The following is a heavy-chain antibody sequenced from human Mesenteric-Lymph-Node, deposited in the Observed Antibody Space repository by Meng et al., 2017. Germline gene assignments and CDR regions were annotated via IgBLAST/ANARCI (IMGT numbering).Heavy chain of an antibody. CDR1: GFTFSRYW. CDR2: IKPDGSDK. Sequence: GESLKISCAASGFTFSRYWMTWVRQAPGKGLEWVAKIKPDGSDKYYVDSVKGRFTVSRDNAKNSLYLQMNRLTAEDTAVYYCASFDFQRTYYWGQGTLVTVSS. CDR3: ASFDFQRTYY. V-gene: IGHV3-7*01. J-gene: IGHJ4*02. D-gene: IGHD3/OR15-3a*01.